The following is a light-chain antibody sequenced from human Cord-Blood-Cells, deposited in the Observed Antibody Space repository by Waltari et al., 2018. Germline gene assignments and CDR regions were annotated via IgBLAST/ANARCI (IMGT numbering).Light chain of an antibody. CDR2: DDS. V-gene: IGLV3-21*03. CDR3: QVWDSSSDHYV. Sequence: SYVLTQPPSVSVAPGKKARITCGGNNIGSKSVHWYQQKPGQAPVLVVYDDSGRPSGIPERFSGSNSGNTATLTISRVEAGDEADYYCQVWDSSSDHYVFGTGTKVTVL. CDR1: NIGSKS. J-gene: IGLJ1*01.